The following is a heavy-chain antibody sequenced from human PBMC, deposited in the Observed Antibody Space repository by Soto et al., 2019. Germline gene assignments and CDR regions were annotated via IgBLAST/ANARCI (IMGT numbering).Heavy chain of an antibody. CDR2: IIPILGIA. CDR1: GGTFSSYT. CDR3: ARDMGTDMRDY. V-gene: IGHV1-69*04. Sequence: ASVKVSCKASGGTFSSYTISWVRQAPGQGLEWMGRIIPILGIANYAQKYQGRVTITADKSTSTAYMELSSLRSEDTAVYYCARDMGTDMRDYWGQGTLVTVSS. D-gene: IGHD1-7*01. J-gene: IGHJ4*02.